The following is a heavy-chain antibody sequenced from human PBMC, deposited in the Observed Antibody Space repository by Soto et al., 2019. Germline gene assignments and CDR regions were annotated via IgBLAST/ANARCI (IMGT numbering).Heavy chain of an antibody. D-gene: IGHD6-13*01. CDR2: IVPIFGTA. V-gene: IGHV1-69*06. J-gene: IGHJ4*02. CDR1: GGTFSSYA. CDR3: ARARLPAAGDYFDY. Sequence: SVKVSCKASGGTFSSYAISWVRQAPGQGLEWMGGIVPIFGTANYAQKFQGRVTITADKSTSTAYMELSSLRSEDTAVYYCARARLPAAGDYFDYWGEATLVTVSS.